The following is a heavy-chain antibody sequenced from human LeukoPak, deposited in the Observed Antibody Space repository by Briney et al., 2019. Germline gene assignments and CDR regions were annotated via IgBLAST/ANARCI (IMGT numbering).Heavy chain of an antibody. Sequence: ASVKVSCKVSGYPLTKVSIHWVRQAPGKGHEWVGGFDPEHGQTIYAQNFQSRVTMTEDTFTDRAYMELSSLRSDDTAVYYCATGVIRNDLFDIWGQGTVVTVSS. J-gene: IGHJ3*02. CDR3: ATGVIRNDLFDI. CDR1: GYPLTKVS. CDR2: FDPEHGQT. V-gene: IGHV1-24*01. D-gene: IGHD3-16*01.